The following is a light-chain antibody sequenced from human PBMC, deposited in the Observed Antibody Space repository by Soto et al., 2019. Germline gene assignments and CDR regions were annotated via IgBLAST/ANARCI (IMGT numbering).Light chain of an antibody. V-gene: IGLV2-14*01. J-gene: IGLJ3*02. CDR2: DVS. Sequence: QSALTQPASVSGSPGRSITISCTGTTNDVGGHTLVSWYQHHPGKAPQLVIFDVSSRPSGVSHRFSGSKSGNTASLTISGLQAEDEANYYCSSYTLSATMVFGGGTKLTVL. CDR1: TNDVGGHTL. CDR3: SSYTLSATMV.